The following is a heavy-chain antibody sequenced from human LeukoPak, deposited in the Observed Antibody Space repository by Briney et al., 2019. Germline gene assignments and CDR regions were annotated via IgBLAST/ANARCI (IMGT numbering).Heavy chain of an antibody. CDR2: VNHSGYT. V-gene: IGHV4-34*01. Sequence: SETLSLTCTVSGGSISSYYWSWIRQTPGKGLEWIGEVNHSGYTNMNPSLKSRVTISVDTSKNQFSLMMTSVTAADTAVYFCARMTTGHDYWGQGTLVTFSS. D-gene: IGHD4-17*01. J-gene: IGHJ4*02. CDR3: ARMTTGHDY. CDR1: GGSISSYY.